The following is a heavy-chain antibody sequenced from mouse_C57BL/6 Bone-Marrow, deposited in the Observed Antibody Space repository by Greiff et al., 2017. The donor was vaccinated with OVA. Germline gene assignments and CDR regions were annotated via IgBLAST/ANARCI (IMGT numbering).Heavy chain of an antibody. Sequence: QVQLKQPGAELVMPGASVKLSCKASGYTFTSYWMHWVKQRPGQGLEWIGEIDTSDSYTNYHQKFKGKFTLTVDNASSTLYMQLSSLTSEDTAVYYGARRGYSNHGREFAYWGQGTLVTVSA. D-gene: IGHD2-5*01. CDR3: ARRGYSNHGREFAY. J-gene: IGHJ3*01. V-gene: IGHV1-69*01. CDR1: GYTFTSYW. CDR2: IDTSDSYT.